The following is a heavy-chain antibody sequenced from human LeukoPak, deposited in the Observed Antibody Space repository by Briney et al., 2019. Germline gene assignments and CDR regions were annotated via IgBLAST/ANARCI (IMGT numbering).Heavy chain of an antibody. J-gene: IGHJ6*03. CDR1: GFTFSSYW. CDR2: IKSDGSST. D-gene: IGHD1-14*01. V-gene: IGHV3-74*01. Sequence: GGSLRLSCAASGFTFSSYWMHWVRQAPGKGLVWVSRIKSDGSSTSYADSVKGRFTISRDNAKNTLYLQMNSLKTEDTAVYYCTTSTYFYYYYYMDVWGKGTTVTISS. CDR3: TTSTYFYYYYYMDV.